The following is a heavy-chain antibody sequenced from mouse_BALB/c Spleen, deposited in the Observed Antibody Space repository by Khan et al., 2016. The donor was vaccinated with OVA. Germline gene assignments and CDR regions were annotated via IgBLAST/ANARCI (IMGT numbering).Heavy chain of an antibody. CDR3: AREGYNGNYGAWFVY. J-gene: IGHJ3*01. V-gene: IGHV1S56*01. CDR2: IYPGNVNT. Sequence: VQLQQSGPELVKPGASVRISCKASGYTFTNYYIHWIKQRPGQGLEWIGWIYPGNVNTKYNEKFRGKATLTADKSSSTAYMQLSSLTSEASAVYFYAREGYNGNYGAWFVYWGQGTLVTVSA. D-gene: IGHD2-1*01. CDR1: GYTFTNYY.